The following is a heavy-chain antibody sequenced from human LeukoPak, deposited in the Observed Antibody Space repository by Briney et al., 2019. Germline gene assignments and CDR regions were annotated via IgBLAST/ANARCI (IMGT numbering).Heavy chain of an antibody. CDR3: ARDLSYYNWFDP. CDR2: ISSRGSTI. J-gene: IGHJ5*02. CDR1: GFTFSDYY. D-gene: IGHD1-26*01. Sequence: GGSLRLSCAASGFTFSDYYMSWIRQAPGKGLEWVSYISSRGSTIYYADSVKGRFTISRDNAKNSLYLQMNSLRAEDTAVYYCARDLSYYNWFDPWGQGTLVTVSS. V-gene: IGHV3-11*04.